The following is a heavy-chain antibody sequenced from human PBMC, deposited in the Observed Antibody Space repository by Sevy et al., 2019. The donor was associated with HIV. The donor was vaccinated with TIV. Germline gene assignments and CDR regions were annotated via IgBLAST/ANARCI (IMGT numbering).Heavy chain of an antibody. D-gene: IGHD1-1*01. V-gene: IGHV3-30*03. Sequence: GGSLRLSCAASGFSFSSHGMHWVRQAPGKGLEWQSVISYDGNKKYYADSVKDRFTISGDNSTNTLYLQMNSLRPEDTAVYYCARDGGWYNYAPSDYWGQGTLVTVSS. J-gene: IGHJ4*02. CDR2: ISYDGNKK. CDR1: GFSFSSHG. CDR3: ARDGGWYNYAPSDY.